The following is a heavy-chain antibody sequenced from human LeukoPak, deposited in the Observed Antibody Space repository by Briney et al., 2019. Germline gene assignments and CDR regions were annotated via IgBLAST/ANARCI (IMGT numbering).Heavy chain of an antibody. D-gene: IGHD5-24*01. CDR2: MNPNSGNT. CDR1: GYTFTSYD. J-gene: IGHJ4*02. Sequence: ASVKVSCKASGYTFTSYDINWVRQATGQGLEWMGWMNPNSGNTGYAQKFQGRVTMTRNTSISTAYMELSSLRSEDTAVYYCARGRISVEMATTLQDDYWGQGTLVTVSS. V-gene: IGHV1-8*01. CDR3: ARGRISVEMATTLQDDY.